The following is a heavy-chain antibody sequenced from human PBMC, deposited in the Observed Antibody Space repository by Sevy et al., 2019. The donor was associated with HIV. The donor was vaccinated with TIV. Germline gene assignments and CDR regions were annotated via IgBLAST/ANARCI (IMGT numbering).Heavy chain of an antibody. CDR2: VRNKADSYTT. D-gene: IGHD6-13*01. CDR3: TIPAGIAAAGRVFDY. V-gene: IGHV3-72*01. Sequence: GGSLRLSCAASGFTFSDHYMEWVRQAPGKGLEWVGRVRNKADSYTTEYAASVKGRFTISRDDSKNSLYLLMNSLKTEDTAVYYCTIPAGIAAAGRVFDYWVQGTLVTVSS. CDR1: GFTFSDHY. J-gene: IGHJ4*02.